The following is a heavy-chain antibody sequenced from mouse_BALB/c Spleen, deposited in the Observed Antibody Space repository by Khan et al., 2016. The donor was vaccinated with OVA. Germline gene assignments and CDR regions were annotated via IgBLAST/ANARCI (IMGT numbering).Heavy chain of an antibody. J-gene: IGHJ3*01. CDR3: VRGYYGDPFAY. Sequence: EVELVESGGGLVKPGGSLKLSCAASGSTFSDYYMYWVRQTPEKRLEWVATISDGGIYTYYPDSVKGRFTISRDDAKNNLYLQMSSLKSEDTAMFYCVRGYYGDPFAYWGQGTLVTVSA. D-gene: IGHD2-13*01. CDR2: ISDGGIYT. CDR1: GSTFSDYY. V-gene: IGHV5-4*02.